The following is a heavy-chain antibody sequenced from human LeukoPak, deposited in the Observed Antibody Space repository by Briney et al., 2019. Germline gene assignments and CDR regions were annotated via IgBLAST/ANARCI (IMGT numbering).Heavy chain of an antibody. CDR1: GGSISSYY. D-gene: IGHD4-17*01. CDR3: ARVRMTTVTSTIDY. Sequence: SETLSLTCTVSGGSISSYYWSWIRQPPGKGLEWIGYIYYSGSTNYNPSLKSRVPILVDTSKNQFSLKLSSVTAADTAVYYCARVRMTTVTSTIDYWGQGTLVTVSS. J-gene: IGHJ4*02. CDR2: IYYSGST. V-gene: IGHV4-59*01.